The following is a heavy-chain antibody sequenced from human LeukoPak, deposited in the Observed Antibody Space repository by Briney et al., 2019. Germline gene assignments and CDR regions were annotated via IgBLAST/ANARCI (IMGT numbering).Heavy chain of an antibody. CDR3: ARLGLLYYFDY. CDR2: IYDSGST. Sequence: SETLSLTCTVSGGSIRGSYYYWGWIRQPPGKGLERIGSIYDSGSTYYNPSLKSRVTISVDTSKNQFSLKLNSVTAADTAVYYCARLGLLYYFDYWGQGTLVTVSS. D-gene: IGHD3-10*01. V-gene: IGHV4-39*01. J-gene: IGHJ4*02. CDR1: GGSIRGSYYY.